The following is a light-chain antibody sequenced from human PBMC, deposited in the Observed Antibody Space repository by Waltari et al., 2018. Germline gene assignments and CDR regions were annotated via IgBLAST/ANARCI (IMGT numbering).Light chain of an antibody. CDR2: SIS. J-gene: IGKJ2*01. V-gene: IGKV1-39*01. Sequence: DIQMTQSPSSLSASVGDRVIITCRASQSISTYINWYQQKPGRAPKLLIDSISRLQSGVPSRFSGSGSGADFTLTISSLHPEDFATYYCQQNFRFPYTFGQGTKLEIK. CDR3: QQNFRFPYT. CDR1: QSISTY.